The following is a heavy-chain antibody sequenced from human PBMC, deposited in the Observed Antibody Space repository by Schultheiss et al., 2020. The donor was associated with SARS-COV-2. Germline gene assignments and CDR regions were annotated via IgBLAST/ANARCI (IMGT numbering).Heavy chain of an antibody. J-gene: IGHJ4*02. CDR1: GGSISSSNW. V-gene: IGHV4-4*02. CDR2: INHSGNT. Sequence: SETLSLTCAVSGGSISSSNWWSWVRQPPGKGLEWIGEINHSGNTNYNPSLKSRVTISVDTSKNQFSLKVRSVTAADTAVYYCARAIQLERRRVYYFDYWGQGTLVTVSS. D-gene: IGHD1-1*01. CDR3: ARAIQLERRRVYYFDY.